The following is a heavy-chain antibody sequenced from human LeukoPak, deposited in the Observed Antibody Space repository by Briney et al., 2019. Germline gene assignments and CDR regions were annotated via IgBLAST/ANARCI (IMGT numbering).Heavy chain of an antibody. CDR1: GFTFSSYW. Sequence: GGSLRLSRAASGFTFSSYWMHWVRQAPGKGLVWVSRINSDGTITGYADSVRGRFTISRDNAKNTVFLQMNSLRAEDTAVYYCARDLVVVAATYFDYWGQGTLVTVSS. V-gene: IGHV3-74*01. J-gene: IGHJ4*02. CDR3: ARDLVVVAATYFDY. CDR2: INSDGTIT. D-gene: IGHD2-15*01.